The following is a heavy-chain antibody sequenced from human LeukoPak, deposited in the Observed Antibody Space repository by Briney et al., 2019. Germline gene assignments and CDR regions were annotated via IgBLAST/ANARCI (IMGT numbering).Heavy chain of an antibody. J-gene: IGHJ4*02. D-gene: IGHD2-21*02. CDR1: GFTVSSNY. CDR2: IYSGGST. V-gene: IGHV3-53*05. CDR3: AMLHLSDPEGY. Sequence: GGSLRLSCAASGFTVSSNYMSWVRQAPGKGLEWVSVIYSGGSTYYADSVKGRFTISRDNSKNTLYLQMNSLRAEDTAVYYCAMLHLSDPEGYWGQGTLVTVSS.